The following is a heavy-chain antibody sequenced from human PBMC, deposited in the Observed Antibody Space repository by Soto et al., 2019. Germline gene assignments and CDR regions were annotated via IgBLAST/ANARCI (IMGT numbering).Heavy chain of an antibody. J-gene: IGHJ4*02. Sequence: PSETLSLTCAIYGGSFSGFYWSWIRQPPGKGLEWIGEINDSGTTNYNPSLKSRVTISADTSKTHFSLRLTSVTAADTALYFCARQRTSVVTQAYFDVWGPGSLVTVSS. CDR1: GGSFSGFY. V-gene: IGHV4-34*01. CDR2: INDSGTT. CDR3: ARQRTSVVTQAYFDV. D-gene: IGHD2-21*02.